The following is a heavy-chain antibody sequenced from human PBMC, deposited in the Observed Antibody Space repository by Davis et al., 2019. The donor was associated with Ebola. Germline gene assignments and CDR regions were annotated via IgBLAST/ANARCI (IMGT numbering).Heavy chain of an antibody. CDR2: INPSGGST. CDR3: VRDGIVVVPAATKPNWFDP. CDR1: GYTFTSYY. D-gene: IGHD2-2*01. V-gene: IGHV1-46*01. J-gene: IGHJ5*02. Sequence: AASVKVSCKASGYTFTSYYMHWVRQAPGQGLEWMGIINPSGGSTSYAQRFQGRVTMTRDMSTSTVYMELSSLISEDTAVYYCVRDGIVVVPAATKPNWFDPWGQGTLVTVSS.